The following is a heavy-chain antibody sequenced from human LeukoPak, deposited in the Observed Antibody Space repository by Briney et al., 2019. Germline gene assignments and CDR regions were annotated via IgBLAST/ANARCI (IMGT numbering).Heavy chain of an antibody. J-gene: IGHJ4*02. CDR1: GDSISSHY. CDR2: IYYSGST. D-gene: IGHD5-24*01. V-gene: IGHV4-59*11. Sequence: AAETLSLTCTVSGDSISSHYWSWIRQPPGKGLEWIAYIYYSGSTNYNPSLKSRVTISVDTSKNQFSLRLSSVTAADTAVYYCARGGGYNYFDYWGQGTLVTVSS. CDR3: ARGGGYNYFDY.